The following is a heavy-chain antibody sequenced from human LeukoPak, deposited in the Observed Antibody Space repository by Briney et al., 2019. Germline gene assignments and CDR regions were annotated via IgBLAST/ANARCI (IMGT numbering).Heavy chain of an antibody. CDR2: ISSSSNTI. CDR1: RFTFSSYS. D-gene: IGHD4-17*01. V-gene: IGHV3-48*01. Sequence: GGSLRLSCAASRFTFSSYSMNWVRQAPGKGLEWVSYISSSSNTIYYAESVKGRFTISRDNAKNSLYLQMNSLRAEDTAVYYCARGIYGDNYDYWGQGTLVTVSS. J-gene: IGHJ4*02. CDR3: ARGIYGDNYDY.